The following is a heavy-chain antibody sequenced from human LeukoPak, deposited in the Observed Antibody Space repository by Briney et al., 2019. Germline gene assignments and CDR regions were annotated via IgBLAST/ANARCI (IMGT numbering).Heavy chain of an antibody. J-gene: IGHJ6*02. Sequence: GGSLRLSCSASGFTFSSYGMHWVRQAPGKGLEWVAVIWYDGSNKYYADSVKGRFTISRDNSKNTLYLQMNSLRAEDTAVYYCARRRYSGYEPYYYYYGMDVWGQGTTVTVSS. CDR2: IWYDGSNK. CDR1: GFTFSSYG. CDR3: ARRRYSGYEPYYYYYGMDV. D-gene: IGHD5-12*01. V-gene: IGHV3-33*08.